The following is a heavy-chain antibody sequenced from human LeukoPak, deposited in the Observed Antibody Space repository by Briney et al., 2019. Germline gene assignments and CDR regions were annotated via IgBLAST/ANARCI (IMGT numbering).Heavy chain of an antibody. CDR3: ARDTTYYYDSRGFDY. V-gene: IGHV4-34*01. CDR2: INHSGST. J-gene: IGHJ4*02. D-gene: IGHD3-22*01. Sequence: PSETLSLTCAVYGGSFSGYYWSWIRQPPGKGLEWIGEINHSGSTNYNPSLKSRVTISVDTSKNQFSLKLSSVTAADTAVYYCARDTTYYYDSRGFDYWGQGTLVTVSS. CDR1: GGSFSGYY.